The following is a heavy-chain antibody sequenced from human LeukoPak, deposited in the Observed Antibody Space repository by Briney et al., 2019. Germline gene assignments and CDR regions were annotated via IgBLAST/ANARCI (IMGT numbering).Heavy chain of an antibody. CDR3: ARGCHDSSGYYWGYFDY. D-gene: IGHD3-22*01. CDR1: GYTFTSYA. Sequence: ASVKVSCKASGYTFTSYAMHWVRQAPGQRLEWMGWINAGNGNTKYSQKFQGRVTITRDTSASTAYMELSSLGSEDTAVYYCARGCHDSSGYYWGYFDYWGQGTLVTVSS. V-gene: IGHV1-3*01. CDR2: INAGNGNT. J-gene: IGHJ4*02.